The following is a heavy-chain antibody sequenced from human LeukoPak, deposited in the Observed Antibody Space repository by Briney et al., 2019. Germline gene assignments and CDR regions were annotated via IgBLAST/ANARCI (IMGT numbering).Heavy chain of an antibody. V-gene: IGHV3-9*01. Sequence: PGGSLRLSCAASGFTFDDYAMHWVRQAPGKGLEWVSGISWNSGSIGYADSVKGRFTISRDNAKNSLYLQMNSLRAEDTALYYCAKDRTPVDYDSSGFDYWGQGTLVTVSS. J-gene: IGHJ4*02. CDR2: ISWNSGSI. CDR3: AKDRTPVDYDSSGFDY. D-gene: IGHD3-22*01. CDR1: GFTFDDYA.